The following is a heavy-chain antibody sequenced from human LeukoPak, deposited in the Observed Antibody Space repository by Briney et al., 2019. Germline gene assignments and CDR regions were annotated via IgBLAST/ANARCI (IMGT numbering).Heavy chain of an antibody. Sequence: PGRSLRLSCAASGFTFSSYGMHWVRQAPGKGLEWVAVMWYDGSNKYYADSVKGRFTISRDNSKNTLYLQMNSLRAEDTAVYYCARDGYDILTGYYPGRWFDPWGQGTLVTVSS. CDR2: MWYDGSNK. CDR1: GFTFSSYG. V-gene: IGHV3-33*01. CDR3: ARDGYDILTGYYPGRWFDP. D-gene: IGHD3-9*01. J-gene: IGHJ5*02.